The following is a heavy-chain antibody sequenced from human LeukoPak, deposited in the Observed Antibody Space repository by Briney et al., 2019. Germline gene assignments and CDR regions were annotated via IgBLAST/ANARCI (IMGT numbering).Heavy chain of an antibody. CDR3: ALQSPHLDY. V-gene: IGHV1-69*05. CDR2: IITNFGTA. CDR1: GGTFSSYA. J-gene: IGHJ4*02. Sequence: SVKVSCKASGGTFSSYAISWLRQAPGQRLEWMGGIITNFGTANYAQKFQGRVTITTDESTSTAYMELSSLRSEGTAGYYCALQSPHLDYWGQGTLVTVSS.